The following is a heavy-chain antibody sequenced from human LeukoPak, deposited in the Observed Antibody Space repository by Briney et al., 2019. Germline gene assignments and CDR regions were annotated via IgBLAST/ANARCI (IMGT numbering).Heavy chain of an antibody. CDR3: AKDYRLLRSGELLVVY. J-gene: IGHJ4*02. CDR1: RFTFSSYG. V-gene: IGHV3-30*02. CDR2: IRYDGSNK. Sequence: GGSLRLSCAAFRFTFSSYGMHWVRQAPGKGLEWLALIRYDGSNKYYADSVKGRITISGDNSKNTLYLQMYSLRAEDTAVYYCAKDYRLLRSGELLVVYWGQRTLVTLSS. D-gene: IGHD3-10*01.